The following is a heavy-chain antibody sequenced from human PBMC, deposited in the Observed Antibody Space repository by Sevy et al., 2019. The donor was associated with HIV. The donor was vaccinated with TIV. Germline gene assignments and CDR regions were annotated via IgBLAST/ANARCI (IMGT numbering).Heavy chain of an antibody. D-gene: IGHD3-10*02. Sequence: GGSQRLSCAASGFTFSSYAMSWVRQAPGKGLEWVSTLSFGCGKINYADSVKGRFTISRDNSKNTLYLQMHSLRAEDTAVYYCAGEGCSKPHDYWGQGTLVTVSS. CDR3: AGEGCSKPHDY. J-gene: IGHJ4*02. CDR2: LSFGCGKI. V-gene: IGHV3-23*01. CDR1: GFTFSSYA.